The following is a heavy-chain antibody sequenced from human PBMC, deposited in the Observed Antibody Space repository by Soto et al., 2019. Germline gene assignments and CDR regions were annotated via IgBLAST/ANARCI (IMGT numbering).Heavy chain of an antibody. CDR3: ARDSRGATAFDY. J-gene: IGHJ4*02. CDR1: GYTFTSYY. V-gene: IGHV1-46*01. CDR2: INPSGGST. Sequence: QVQLVQSGAEVKKPGASVKVSCKASGYTFTSYYMHWVRQASGQGLEWMGIINPSGGSTSYAQKFQGRVTMTRDTSTSTVYMELSSLRSEDTAVYYCARDSRGATAFDYWGQGTLVTVSS. D-gene: IGHD1-26*01.